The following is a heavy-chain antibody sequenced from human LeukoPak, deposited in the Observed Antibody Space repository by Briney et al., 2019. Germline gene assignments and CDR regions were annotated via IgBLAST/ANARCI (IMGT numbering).Heavy chain of an antibody. J-gene: IGHJ4*02. CDR1: GFTFSTNS. Sequence: GGSLRLSCAASGFTFSTNSMNWVRQAPGKGLEWVSYISSSSSDITYADSVKGRFTISRDNAKNSLYLQVNSLRDADTAVYYCARDSFSGTTYKPLFDYWGQGTLVTVSS. CDR3: ARDSFSGTTYKPLFDY. CDR2: ISSSSSDI. V-gene: IGHV3-48*02. D-gene: IGHD3-10*01.